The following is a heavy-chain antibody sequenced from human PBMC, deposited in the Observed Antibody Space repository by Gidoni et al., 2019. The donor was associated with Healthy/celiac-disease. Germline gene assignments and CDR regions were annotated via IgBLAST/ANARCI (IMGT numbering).Heavy chain of an antibody. V-gene: IGHV4-39*01. CDR2: IYYSGST. CDR1: GGSISSSSYY. D-gene: IGHD2-2*01. J-gene: IGHJ5*02. CDR3: ARHNLVPAASSKNNWFDP. Sequence: QLQLQESGPGLVKPSETLSLTCTVSGGSISSSSYYWGWIRQPPGKGLEWIGSIYYSGSTYYNPSLKSRVTISVDTSKNQFSLKLSSVTAADTAVYYCARHNLVPAASSKNNWFDPWGQGTLVTVSS.